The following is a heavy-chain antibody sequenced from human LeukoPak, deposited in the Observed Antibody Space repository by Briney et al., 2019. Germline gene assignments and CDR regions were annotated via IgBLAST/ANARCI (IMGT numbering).Heavy chain of an antibody. CDR2: ISGSSDTI. J-gene: IGHJ4*02. V-gene: IGHV3-48*03. D-gene: IGHD6-6*01. Sequence: QPGGSLRLSCAASGFNFKSYEMNWVRQAPGKGLEWLSYISGSSDTIYYADSVKGRFSISRDNAKNSLYLQMNSLRAEDTAVYYCARESSSSGYWGQGTLVTVSS. CDR1: GFNFKSYE. CDR3: ARESSSSGY.